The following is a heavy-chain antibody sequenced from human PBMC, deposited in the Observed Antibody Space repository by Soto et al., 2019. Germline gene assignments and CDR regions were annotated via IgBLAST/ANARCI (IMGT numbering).Heavy chain of an antibody. Sequence: EVQLLESGGGLVQPGGSLRLSCAASGFPFSSYAMSWVRQAPGKGLEWVSAISGSGGSTYYADSVKGRFTISRDNSKNTLYLQMNGRRAEDTAVYYCASRGRGSSWYDLWGMDVWGHGTTVTVCS. D-gene: IGHD6-13*01. CDR3: ASRGRGSSWYDLWGMDV. V-gene: IGHV3-23*01. CDR2: ISGSGGST. CDR1: GFPFSSYA. J-gene: IGHJ6*02.